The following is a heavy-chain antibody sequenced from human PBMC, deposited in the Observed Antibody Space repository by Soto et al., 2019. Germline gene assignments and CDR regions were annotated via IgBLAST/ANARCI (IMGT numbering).Heavy chain of an antibody. D-gene: IGHD2-21*02. V-gene: IGHV4-34*01. CDR3: AYCGGDCYTAFDY. Sequence: SETLSLTCAVYGGSFSDHYWSWLRQPPGKGLEWIGEINHSGSTKYNPSLESRVTVLIETSKNEFSLKMSSVTAADTAVYYCAYCGGDCYTAFDYWGQGTLVTVSS. CDR2: INHSGST. CDR1: GGSFSDHY. J-gene: IGHJ4*02.